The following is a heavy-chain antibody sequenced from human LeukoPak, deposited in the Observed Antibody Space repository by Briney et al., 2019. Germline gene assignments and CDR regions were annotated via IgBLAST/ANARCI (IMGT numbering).Heavy chain of an antibody. Sequence: GGSLRLSCAGSGFTFSNYGMAWVRQAPGKGLEWVSTIAVVGGNTHYADSVEGRFTISRQDSNNALHLQLNSLRAEDTAIYYCARDCCSGGGPLDIWGQGTLVTVSS. J-gene: IGHJ4*02. V-gene: IGHV3-23*01. D-gene: IGHD2-15*01. CDR2: IAVVGGNT. CDR1: GFTFSNYG. CDR3: ARDCCSGGGPLDI.